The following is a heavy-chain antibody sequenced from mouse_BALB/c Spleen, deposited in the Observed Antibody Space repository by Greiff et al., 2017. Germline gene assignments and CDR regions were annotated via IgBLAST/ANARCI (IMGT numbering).Heavy chain of an antibody. V-gene: IGHV1-77*01. D-gene: IGHD1-1*02. J-gene: IGHJ2*01. Sequence: QVQLQQPGAELVKPGASVKMSCKASGYTFTDYVISWVKQRTGQGLEWIGEIYPGSGSTYYNEKFKGKATLTADKSSNTAYMQLSSLTSEDSAVYFCAAGAMDYWGQGTTLTVSA. CDR1: GYTFTDYV. CDR2: IYPGSGST. CDR3: AAGAMDY.